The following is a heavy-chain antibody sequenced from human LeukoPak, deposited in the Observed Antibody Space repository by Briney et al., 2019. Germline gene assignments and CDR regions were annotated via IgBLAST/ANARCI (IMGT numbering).Heavy chain of an antibody. CDR3: ARHRLEGDTFDI. CDR1: GGSINSSDHY. Sequence: PSETLSLTCTVSGGSINSSDHYWAWIRQPPGKGLEWIGSKYYSGDTYYSPSLKSRVTISVDTSRNKFALKLNSVTAADTAVYFCARHRLEGDTFDIWGQRTKVTVSS. V-gene: IGHV4-39*01. D-gene: IGHD3-3*01. J-gene: IGHJ3*02. CDR2: KYYSGDT.